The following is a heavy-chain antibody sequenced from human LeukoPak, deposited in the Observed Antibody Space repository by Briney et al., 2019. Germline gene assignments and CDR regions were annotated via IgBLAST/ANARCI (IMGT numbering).Heavy chain of an antibody. J-gene: IGHJ4*02. Sequence: GGSLRLSCAASGFTFSSYGMHWVRQAPGKGLEWVAVISDNGNDKYYVDSVKGRFTISRDNSKNTLYLQMNSLRAEDTAVYYCAKGNHYYDSSGYYWGQGTLVTVSS. CDR3: AKGNHYYDSSGYY. D-gene: IGHD3-22*01. V-gene: IGHV3-30*18. CDR2: ISDNGNDK. CDR1: GFTFSSYG.